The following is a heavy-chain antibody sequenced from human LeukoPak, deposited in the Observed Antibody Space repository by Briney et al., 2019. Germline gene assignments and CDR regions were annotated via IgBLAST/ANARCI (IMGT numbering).Heavy chain of an antibody. CDR3: ARDLLLADNGGSSAHDF. J-gene: IGHJ4*02. D-gene: IGHD2-15*01. V-gene: IGHV3-21*01. CDR1: GFTGFTFSSYS. CDR2: ISSPSSYI. Sequence: PGGSLRLSCTASGFTGFTFSSYSMNWVRQAPGKGLEWVSSISSPSSYIYYADSVKSRFTISRDNAKNSLYLQMNSLRAEDTALYYCARDLLLADNGGSSAHDFWGQGTLVTVSS.